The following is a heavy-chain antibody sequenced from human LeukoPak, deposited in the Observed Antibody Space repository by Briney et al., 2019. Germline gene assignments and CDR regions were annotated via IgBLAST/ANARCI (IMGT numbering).Heavy chain of an antibody. CDR2: IIPIFGTA. Sequence: EASVKVSCKASGGTFSSYAISWVRQAPGQGLEWMGGIIPIFGTANYAQKFQGRVTITTDESTSTAYMELSSLRSEDTAVYYCAKDPQQWLTNNWFDPWGQGTLVTVSS. D-gene: IGHD6-19*01. J-gene: IGHJ5*02. V-gene: IGHV1-69*05. CDR3: AKDPQQWLTNNWFDP. CDR1: GGTFSSYA.